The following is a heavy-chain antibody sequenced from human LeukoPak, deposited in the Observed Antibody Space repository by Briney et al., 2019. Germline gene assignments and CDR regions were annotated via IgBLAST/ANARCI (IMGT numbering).Heavy chain of an antibody. CDR3: TTNYDFWSGYYG. CDR2: IKSKTDGGTT. D-gene: IGHD3-3*01. CDR1: GFTFSNAW. Sequence: GGSLRLSCAASGFTFSNAWMSWVRQAPGKGLEWVGRIKSKTDGGTTDYAAPVKGRFTISRDDSKNTLYLQMNSLKTEDTAVHYCTTNYDFWSGYYGWGQGTLVTVSS. J-gene: IGHJ4*02. V-gene: IGHV3-15*01.